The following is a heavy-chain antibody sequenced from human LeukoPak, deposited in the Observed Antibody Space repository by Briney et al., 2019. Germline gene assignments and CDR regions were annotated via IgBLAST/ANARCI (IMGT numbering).Heavy chain of an antibody. CDR3: ARGPSCSSTSCSGTWFDP. CDR2: INHSGST. CDR1: GGSFCAYN. D-gene: IGHD2-2*01. J-gene: IGHJ5*02. Sequence: SETLSLTCAVYGGSFCAYNWSWIAQPPGKELKWIGEINHSGSTNYNPSLKSRVTISVDTSKNQFSLKLSSVTAADTAVYYCARGPSCSSTSCSGTWFDPWGQGTLVTVSS. V-gene: IGHV4-34*01.